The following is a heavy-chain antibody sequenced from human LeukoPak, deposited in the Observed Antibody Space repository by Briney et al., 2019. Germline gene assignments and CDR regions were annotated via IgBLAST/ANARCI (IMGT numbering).Heavy chain of an antibody. CDR1: GGSIGSYY. J-gene: IGHJ4*02. Sequence: SEALSLTCTVSGGSIGSYYWSWIRQPAGKGLEWIGRIYTSGGTVYNPSLKSRVTMSVDTSKNQFSLKLSSVTAADTAVYYCARGVFYYDTSGRGYYFDYWGQGTLVTVSS. D-gene: IGHD3-22*01. V-gene: IGHV4-4*07. CDR3: ARGVFYYDTSGRGYYFDY. CDR2: IYTSGGT.